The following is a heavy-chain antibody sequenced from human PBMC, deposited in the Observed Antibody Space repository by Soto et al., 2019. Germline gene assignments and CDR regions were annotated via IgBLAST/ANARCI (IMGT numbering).Heavy chain of an antibody. J-gene: IGHJ3*02. Sequence: SETLSLTCTVSGGSVSSGSYYWSWIRQPPGKGLEWIGYIYYSGSTNYNPSLKSRVTISVDTSKNQFSLKLSSVTAADTAVYYCARTITTVVTPYAFDIWGQGTMVTVSS. CDR2: IYYSGST. V-gene: IGHV4-61*01. CDR3: ARTITTVVTPYAFDI. CDR1: GGSVSSGSYY. D-gene: IGHD4-17*01.